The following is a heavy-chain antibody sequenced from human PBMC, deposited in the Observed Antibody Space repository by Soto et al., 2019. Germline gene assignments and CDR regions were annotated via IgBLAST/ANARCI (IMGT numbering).Heavy chain of an antibody. CDR1: GGSISTYY. CDR3: ARDILFDY. J-gene: IGHJ4*02. D-gene: IGHD2-15*01. CDR2: IYYSGST. Sequence: PSETLSLTCTVSGGSISTYYWTWIRQPPGKGLEWIGYIYYSGSTNYSPSLKSRVTISVDTSKNQFSLKLSSVTAADTAVYYCARDILFDYWGQGTLVTVSS. V-gene: IGHV4-59*01.